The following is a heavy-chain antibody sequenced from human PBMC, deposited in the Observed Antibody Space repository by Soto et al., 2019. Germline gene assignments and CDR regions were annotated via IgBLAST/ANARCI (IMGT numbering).Heavy chain of an antibody. J-gene: IGHJ6*02. CDR3: VKDEGIEAMDV. Sequence: PGGSLRLSCVTSGFTFSRNTMNWVRQAPGKGLEWVASITSSGSYVYYADSVKGRFSASRDNAKNSLSLQMDSLRPDDTAIYFCVKDEGIEAMDVWGQVTTVTVSS. V-gene: IGHV3-21*01. CDR1: GFTFSRNT. CDR2: ITSSGSYV. D-gene: IGHD3-3*02.